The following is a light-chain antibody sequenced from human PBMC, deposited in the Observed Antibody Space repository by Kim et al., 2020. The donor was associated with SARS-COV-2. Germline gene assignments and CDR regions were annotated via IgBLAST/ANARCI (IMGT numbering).Light chain of an antibody. J-gene: IGKJ4*01. V-gene: IGKV3-11*01. CDR2: DAS. CDR1: QSVSSY. CDR3: QQRSNWPLT. Sequence: LSPGERATLSCRASQSVSSYLAWYQHKPDQAPRLLIYDASNRATGIPARFSGSGSGTDFTLTINSLEPEDFAVYYCQQRSNWPLTFGGGTKVDIK.